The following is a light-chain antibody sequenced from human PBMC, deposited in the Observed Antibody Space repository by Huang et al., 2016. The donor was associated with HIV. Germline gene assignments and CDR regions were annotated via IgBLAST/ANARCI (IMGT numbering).Light chain of an antibody. J-gene: IGKJ2*01. V-gene: IGKV3-11*01. CDR1: QSVSSY. Sequence: EIVLTQSPATLSLSPGGRATLSCRASQSVSSYLAWYQQKPGQAPRLLIYDASNRATGIPARFSGSGSGTDFTLTISSLEPEDFAVYYCQQRSNWPRMYTFGQGTKLEIK. CDR2: DAS. CDR3: QQRSNWPRMYT.